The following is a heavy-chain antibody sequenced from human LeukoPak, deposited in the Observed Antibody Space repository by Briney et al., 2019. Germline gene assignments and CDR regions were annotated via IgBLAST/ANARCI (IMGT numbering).Heavy chain of an antibody. J-gene: IGHJ4*02. D-gene: IGHD3-22*01. CDR1: GYSFTSYW. CDR2: IYPGDSDT. V-gene: IGHV5-51*01. Sequence: GESLKISCKGSGYSFTSYWIGWVRQMPGKGLEGMGIIYPGDSDTRYSPSFQGQVTISADKSISTAYLQWSSLKASDTAMYYCARLWSYYYDSSGYHGFDYWGQGTLVTVSS. CDR3: ARLWSYYYDSSGYHGFDY.